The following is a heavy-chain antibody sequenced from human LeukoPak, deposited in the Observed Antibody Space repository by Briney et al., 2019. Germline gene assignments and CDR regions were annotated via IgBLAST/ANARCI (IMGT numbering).Heavy chain of an antibody. Sequence: GEFLRLSFAASGFTISSYGIHWVRQAPGKGLEWVAFIRYDGSNKYYADSVKGRFTISRDNSKNTVYLQMDSLRAEDTAVYYCAKEVHPFDPWGQGTLVTVSS. D-gene: IGHD4/OR15-4a*01. CDR1: GFTISSYG. CDR3: AKEVHPFDP. V-gene: IGHV3-30*02. CDR2: IRYDGSNK. J-gene: IGHJ5*02.